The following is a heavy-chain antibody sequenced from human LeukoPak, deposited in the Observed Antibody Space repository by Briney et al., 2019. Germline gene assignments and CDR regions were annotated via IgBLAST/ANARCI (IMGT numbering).Heavy chain of an antibody. CDR3: AKDREGYYDY. CDR2: ISDIGDIT. Sequence: GGSLRLSCAASGFTFTTYTMSWVRRAPGKGLEWVSAISDIGDITYYADSVKGRFTISRDNSKNTVYLQMNSRRAEDAAVYYCAKDREGYYDYWGQGTLVTVSS. V-gene: IGHV3-23*01. J-gene: IGHJ4*02. CDR1: GFTFTTYT.